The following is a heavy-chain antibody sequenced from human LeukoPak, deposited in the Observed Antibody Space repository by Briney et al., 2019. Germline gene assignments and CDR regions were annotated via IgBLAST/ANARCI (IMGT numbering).Heavy chain of an antibody. D-gene: IGHD2-2*01. J-gene: IGHJ5*02. V-gene: IGHV1-18*04. Sequence: ASVKVSCKASGYTFTSYYMHWVRQAPGQGLEWMGWISAYNGNTNYAQKLQGRVTMTTDTSTSTAYMELRSLRSDDTAVYYCARDQQGEDIVVVPAAENWFDPWGQGTLVTVSS. CDR1: GYTFTSYY. CDR3: ARDQQGEDIVVVPAAENWFDP. CDR2: ISAYNGNT.